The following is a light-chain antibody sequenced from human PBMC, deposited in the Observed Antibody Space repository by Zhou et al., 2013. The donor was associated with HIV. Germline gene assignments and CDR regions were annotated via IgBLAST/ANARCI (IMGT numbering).Light chain of an antibody. Sequence: DTQMTQSPSTLSASVGDRVTITCRASQSISSWLAWYQQKPGKAPKLLIYKASSLESGVPSRFSGGGSGTEFTLTINSLQPDDFATYYCQQLIITYT. CDR2: KAS. CDR3: QQLIITYT. J-gene: IGKJ2*01. V-gene: IGKV1-5*03. CDR1: QSISSW.